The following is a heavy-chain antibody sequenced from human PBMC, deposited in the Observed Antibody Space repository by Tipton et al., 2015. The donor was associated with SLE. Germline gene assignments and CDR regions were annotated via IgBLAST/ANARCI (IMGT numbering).Heavy chain of an antibody. J-gene: IGHJ3*02. Sequence: LRLSCTVSGGSISSSSYYWGWIRQPPGKGLEWIGSIYYSGSTYYNPSLKSRVTISVDTSKNQFSLKLSSVTAADTAVYYCARVPPAGRAFDIWGQGTMVTVSS. CDR1: GGSISSSSYY. CDR3: ARVPPAGRAFDI. CDR2: IYYSGST. V-gene: IGHV4-39*07.